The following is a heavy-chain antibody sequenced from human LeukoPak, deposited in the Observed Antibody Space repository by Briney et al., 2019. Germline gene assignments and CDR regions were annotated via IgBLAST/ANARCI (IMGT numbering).Heavy chain of an antibody. CDR2: TYYTSKWYN. V-gene: IGHV6-1*01. CDR1: GDSVSTKSAT. J-gene: IGHJ4*02. D-gene: IGHD2-2*01. CDR3: ARERGQVVPADALDY. Sequence: SQTLSLTCAISGDSVSTKSATWNWIRQSPSRGLEWLGRTYYTSKWYNDYAVSVKSRITINPDTSKNQFSLKLRSVTAADTAVYYSARERGQVVPADALDYWGQGTLVTVSS.